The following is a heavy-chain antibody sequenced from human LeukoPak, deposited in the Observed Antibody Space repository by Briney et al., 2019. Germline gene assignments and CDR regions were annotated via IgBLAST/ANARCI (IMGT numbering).Heavy chain of an antibody. Sequence: PGGSLRLSCAASGFTFSSFGMHWVRQAPGKGLEWVAVISYDGSNKYYGDSVMGRFTISRDNSKNTLYLQMNSLRAEDTAVYYCARRSWYQLDSYYYYYYMDVWGKGTTVTVSS. CDR2: ISYDGSNK. J-gene: IGHJ6*03. V-gene: IGHV3-30*03. D-gene: IGHD2-2*01. CDR3: ARRSWYQLDSYYYYYYMDV. CDR1: GFTFSSFG.